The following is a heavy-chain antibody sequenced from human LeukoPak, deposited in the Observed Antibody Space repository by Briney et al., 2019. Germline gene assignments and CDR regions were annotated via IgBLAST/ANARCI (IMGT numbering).Heavy chain of an antibody. D-gene: IGHD6-6*01. J-gene: IGHJ4*02. V-gene: IGHV3-7*04. CDR3: ARDVRPDY. Sequence: GGSLRLSCAASGFTFSSYWMSWVRQAPGEGLEWVANIKQDGTEKYYMDSVKGRFSISRDNAKNSLYLQMNALRAEDTAVYDCARDVRPDYWGQGTLVTVST. CDR2: IKQDGTEK. CDR1: GFTFSSYW.